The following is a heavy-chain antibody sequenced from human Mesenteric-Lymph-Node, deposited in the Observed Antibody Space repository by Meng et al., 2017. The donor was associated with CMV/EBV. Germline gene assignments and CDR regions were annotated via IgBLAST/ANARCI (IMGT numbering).Heavy chain of an antibody. D-gene: IGHD2-2*01. CDR3: ATSLTYCSSSNCYRAFDN. CDR2: IYSGTSST. Sequence: GESLKISCAASGLTFSSFEMNWVRQAPGKGLEWVSVIYSGTSSTYYADSVKGRFTLSRDNAKNSLYLQMESLRAEDTAVYYCATSLTYCSSSNCYRAFDNWGQGTLVTVSS. V-gene: IGHV3-NL1*01. CDR1: GLTFSSFE. J-gene: IGHJ4*02.